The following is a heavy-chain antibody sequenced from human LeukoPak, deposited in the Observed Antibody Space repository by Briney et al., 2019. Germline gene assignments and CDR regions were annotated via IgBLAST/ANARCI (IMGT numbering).Heavy chain of an antibody. CDR2: IYYSGST. Sequence: SETLSLTCTVSGGSISSYYWSWIRQPPGKGLEWIGYIYYSGSTNYNPSLKSRVTISVDTSKNQFSLMLSSVTAADTAVYYCARWNYDSSGHRPFDIWGQGTMVTVSS. CDR3: ARWNYDSSGHRPFDI. CDR1: GGSISSYY. V-gene: IGHV4-59*01. D-gene: IGHD3-22*01. J-gene: IGHJ3*02.